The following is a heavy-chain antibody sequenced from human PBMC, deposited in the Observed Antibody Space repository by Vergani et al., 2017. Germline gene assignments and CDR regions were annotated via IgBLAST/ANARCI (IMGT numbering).Heavy chain of an antibody. CDR3: AKDFNSGYDFWSGLFDP. CDR1: GFTFRSYA. CDR2: ISGAGGST. Sequence: EVQLVESGGGLVKPGGSLRLSCAASGFTFRSYAMSWVRQAPGKGLEWVSTISGAGGSTYYADSVKGRFTISRDNSKNTLYLQMNSLRAEDTAVYYYAKDFNSGYDFWSGLFDPWGQGTLVTVSS. D-gene: IGHD3-3*01. J-gene: IGHJ5*02. V-gene: IGHV3-23*04.